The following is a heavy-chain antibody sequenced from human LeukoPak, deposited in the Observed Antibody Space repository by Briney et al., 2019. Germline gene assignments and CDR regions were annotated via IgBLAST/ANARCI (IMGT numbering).Heavy chain of an antibody. D-gene: IGHD3-3*01. CDR3: AKDRGFWSGSAFDI. V-gene: IGHV3-23*01. CDR1: GFTFSNYA. J-gene: IGHJ3*02. CDR2: IR. Sequence: GGSLRPSCSASGFTFSNYAMSWVRQAPGKGLEWVSAIRGRFTISRDNSQNTLYLQMNSLRAEDTAVYYCAKDRGFWSGSAFDIWGQGTMVTVSS.